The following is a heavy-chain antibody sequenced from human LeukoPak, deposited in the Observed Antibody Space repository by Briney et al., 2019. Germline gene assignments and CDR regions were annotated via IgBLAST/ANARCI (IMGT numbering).Heavy chain of an antibody. CDR1: GGTFSSYA. J-gene: IGHJ5*02. D-gene: IGHD3-22*01. CDR2: IIPIFGTA. Sequence: ASVKVSCKASGGTFSSYAISWVRQAPGQGLEWMGGIIPIFGTANYAQKFQGRVTITADESTSTAYMELSSLRSEDTAVYYCARDRYYDSSRRNWFDPWGQGTLVTFSS. V-gene: IGHV1-69*13. CDR3: ARDRYYDSSRRNWFDP.